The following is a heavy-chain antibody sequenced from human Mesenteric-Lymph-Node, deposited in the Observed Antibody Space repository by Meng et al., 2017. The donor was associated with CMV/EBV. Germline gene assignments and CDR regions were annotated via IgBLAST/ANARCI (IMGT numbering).Heavy chain of an antibody. CDR3: ARPSYQLLYRGAFDI. V-gene: IGHV4-39*01. J-gene: IGHJ3*02. D-gene: IGHD2-2*02. Sequence: SETLSLTCTVSGGSISSSSYYWGWIRQSPGKGLEWIGSIYYSGSTYYNPSLKSRVTISVDTSKNQFSLKLSSVTAADTAVYYCARPSYQLLYRGAFDIWGQGTMVTVSS. CDR1: GGSISSSSYY. CDR2: IYYSGST.